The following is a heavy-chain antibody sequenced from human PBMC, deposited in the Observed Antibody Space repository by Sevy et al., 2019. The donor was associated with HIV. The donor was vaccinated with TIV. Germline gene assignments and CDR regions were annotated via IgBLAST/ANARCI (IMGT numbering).Heavy chain of an antibody. CDR3: AKDVVMGATTPIYYFYY. V-gene: IGHV3-23*01. J-gene: IGHJ4*02. CDR1: GFTFSYYA. Sequence: GGSLRLSCAASGFTFSYYAMSWVRQAPGKGLKWVSVIIGSGDSTYYADSVKGRFTISRDNSKNTLYLQMNSLRAEDTAVYYCAKDVVMGATTPIYYFYYWGQGSLVTVSS. CDR2: IIGSGDST. D-gene: IGHD1-26*01.